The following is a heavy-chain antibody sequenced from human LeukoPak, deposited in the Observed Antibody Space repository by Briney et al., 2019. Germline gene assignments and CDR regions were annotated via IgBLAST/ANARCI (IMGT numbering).Heavy chain of an antibody. J-gene: IGHJ4*02. V-gene: IGHV1-46*01. CDR3: ASLPWLGESDDY. CDR2: INPSGGST. CDR1: GYTFTSYY. D-gene: IGHD3-10*01. Sequence: ASVKVSCKASGYTFTSYYMHWVRQAPGQGLEWMGIINPSGGSTSYAQKFQGRVTMTRDTSTSTVYMELSSLRSEDTAVYYCASLPWLGESDDYWGQGTLVTVSS.